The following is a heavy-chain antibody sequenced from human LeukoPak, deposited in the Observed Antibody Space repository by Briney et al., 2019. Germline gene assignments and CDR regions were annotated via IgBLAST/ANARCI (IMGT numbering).Heavy chain of an antibody. J-gene: IGHJ4*02. Sequence: GTSVKVSCKASGFTFTSSAMQWVRQARGQRLEWIGWIVVGSGNTNYAQKFQERVTITRDMSTSTAYMELSSLRSEDTAVYYCAADPKGFYGDYGLGWGQGTLVTVSS. D-gene: IGHD4-17*01. CDR3: AADPKGFYGDYGLG. CDR2: IVVGSGNT. V-gene: IGHV1-58*02. CDR1: GFTFTSSA.